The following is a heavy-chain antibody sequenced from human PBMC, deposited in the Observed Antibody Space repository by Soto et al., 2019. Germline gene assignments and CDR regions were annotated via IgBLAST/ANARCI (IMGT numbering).Heavy chain of an antibody. CDR1: VVSISGYY. Sequence: SETLSLTCSFSVVSISGYYWTCIRHSPEKGLEWIGYISDRGRINYNPSLKSRVSISVDTSKNQFSLNLNSVTAADTAVYYGARELKSGWGNYFDYWGQGILVTVSS. J-gene: IGHJ4*02. V-gene: IGHV4-59*01. D-gene: IGHD2-8*02. CDR2: ISDRGRI. CDR3: ARELKSGWGNYFDY.